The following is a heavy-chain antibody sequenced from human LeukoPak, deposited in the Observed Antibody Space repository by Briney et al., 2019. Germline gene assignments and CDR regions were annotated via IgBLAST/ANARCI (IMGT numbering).Heavy chain of an antibody. CDR1: GFTFSSYW. D-gene: IGHD3-3*01. CDR3: ARAGYDLWSGYYTPIDY. CDR2: IKQDGSEK. Sequence: PGGSLRLSCAASGFTFSSYWMSWVRQAPGKGLEWVANIKQDGSEKYYVDSVKGRFTISRDNAKNSLYLQMNSLRAEDTAVYYCARAGYDLWSGYYTPIDYWGQGTLVTVSS. V-gene: IGHV3-7*01. J-gene: IGHJ4*02.